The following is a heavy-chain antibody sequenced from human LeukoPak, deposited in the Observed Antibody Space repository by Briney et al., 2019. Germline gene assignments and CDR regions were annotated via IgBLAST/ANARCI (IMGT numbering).Heavy chain of an antibody. CDR1: GFTFSSYA. CDR2: ISSNGGST. J-gene: IGHJ4*02. CDR3: ARDLCHPTLQSVDY. D-gene: IGHD4-11*01. V-gene: IGHV3-64*01. Sequence: PGGSLRLSCAASGFTFSSYAMHWVRQAPGKGLEYVSAISSNGGSTYYANSVKGRFTISRDNSKNTLYLQMGSLRAEDMAVYYCARDLCHPTLQSVDYWGQGTLVTVSS.